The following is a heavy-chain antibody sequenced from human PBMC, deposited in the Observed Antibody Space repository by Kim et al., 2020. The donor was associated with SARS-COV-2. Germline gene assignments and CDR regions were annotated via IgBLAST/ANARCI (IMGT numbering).Heavy chain of an antibody. V-gene: IGHV3-30*04. D-gene: IGHD2-15*01. J-gene: IGHJ6*02. CDR1: GFSFSSYA. Sequence: GGSLRLSCAASGFSFSSYAIHWVRQAPGKGLEWVAVISYDGSTKYYADSVKGRFTISRDNSKNTLYLQMNSLRAEDTAVYYCARDSKSSSVDGMDVWGQGTTVTVSS. CDR2: ISYDGSTK. CDR3: ARDSKSSSVDGMDV.